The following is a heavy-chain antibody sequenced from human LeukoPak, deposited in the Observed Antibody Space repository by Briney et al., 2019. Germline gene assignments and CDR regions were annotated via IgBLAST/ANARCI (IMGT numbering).Heavy chain of an antibody. CDR3: AKGPGTAMVTPFDY. Sequence: GGSLRLSCAASGCTFDDYATHWVRQAPGKGLEWVSGISWNSGSIGYADSVKGRFTISRDNAKNSLYLQMNSLRAEDTALYYCAKGPGTAMVTPFDYWEQGTLVTVSS. CDR2: ISWNSGSI. J-gene: IGHJ4*02. V-gene: IGHV3-9*01. CDR1: GCTFDDYA. D-gene: IGHD5-18*01.